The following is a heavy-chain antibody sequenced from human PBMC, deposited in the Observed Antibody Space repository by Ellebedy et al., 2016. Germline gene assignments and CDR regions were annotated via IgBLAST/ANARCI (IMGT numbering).Heavy chain of an antibody. V-gene: IGHV3-48*02. Sequence: GGSLRLSCAASGFTFSSYSMNWVRQAPGKGLEWVSYISSSSSTIYYADSVKGRFTISRDNAKNSLYLQMNSLRDEDTAVYYCARDLYDSSGYPRNDWGQGTLVTVSS. CDR3: ARDLYDSSGYPRND. CDR2: ISSSSSTI. D-gene: IGHD3-22*01. CDR1: GFTFSSYS. J-gene: IGHJ4*02.